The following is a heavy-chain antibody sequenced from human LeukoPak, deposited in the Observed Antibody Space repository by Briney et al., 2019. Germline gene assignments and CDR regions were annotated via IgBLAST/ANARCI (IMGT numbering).Heavy chain of an antibody. D-gene: IGHD4-23*01. CDR2: INHSGST. V-gene: IGHV4-34*01. CDR3: ARDIYGGNSQYNWFDP. Sequence: SETLSLTCAVYGGSFSGYYWSWIRQPPGKGLEWIGEINHSGSTNYNPSLKSRVTISVDTSKNQFSLKLSSVTAADTAVYYCARDIYGGNSQYNWFDPWGQGTLVTVSS. J-gene: IGHJ5*02. CDR1: GGSFSGYY.